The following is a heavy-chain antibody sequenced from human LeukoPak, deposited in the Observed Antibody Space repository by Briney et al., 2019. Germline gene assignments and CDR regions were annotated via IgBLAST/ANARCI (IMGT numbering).Heavy chain of an antibody. D-gene: IGHD1-26*01. CDR2: IYHSGST. CDR3: ARAPEGIGEWELPATDY. V-gene: IGHV4-30-2*01. Sequence: PSQTLSLTCTVSGGSISSGGYYWSWIRQPPGKGLEWIGYIYHSGSTYYNPSLKSRVTISVDRSKNQFSLKLSSVTAADTAVYYCARAPEGIGEWELPATDYWGQGTLVTVSS. CDR1: GGSISSGGYY. J-gene: IGHJ4*02.